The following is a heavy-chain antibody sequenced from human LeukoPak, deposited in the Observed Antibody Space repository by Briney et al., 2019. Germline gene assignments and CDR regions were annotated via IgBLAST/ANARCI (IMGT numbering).Heavy chain of an antibody. CDR1: GFTFTGHT. Sequence: GGSLRLSCAAPGFTFTGHTMTWLRQAPGKGLEWVSIIGGRDDRTYYADSVKGRFTTSRDNSKNILYLQMNSLRAEDTAVYYCAKDPNPFYDFWSGYKWGQGTLVTVSS. CDR2: IGGRDDRT. D-gene: IGHD3-3*01. J-gene: IGHJ4*02. V-gene: IGHV3-23*01. CDR3: AKDPNPFYDFWSGYK.